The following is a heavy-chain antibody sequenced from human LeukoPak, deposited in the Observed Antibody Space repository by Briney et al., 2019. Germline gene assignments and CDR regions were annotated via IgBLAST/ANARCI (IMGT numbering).Heavy chain of an antibody. CDR2: IHSGGNT. CDR3: TRDLNSGGSY. D-gene: IGHD2-15*01. CDR1: GFTVSSSY. Sequence: GGSLRLSCAASGFTVSSSYMSWVRQAPGKGLEWASVIHSGGNTYYADSVKGRFTISRDNSKNTLFLQMNSLRAEDTAVYYCTRDLNSGGSYWGQGTLVTVSS. J-gene: IGHJ4*02. V-gene: IGHV3-53*01.